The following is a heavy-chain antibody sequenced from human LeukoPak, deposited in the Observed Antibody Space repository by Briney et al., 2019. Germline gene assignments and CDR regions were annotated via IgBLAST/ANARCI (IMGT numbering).Heavy chain of an antibody. CDR2: IYHSGST. J-gene: IGHJ4*02. D-gene: IGHD5-24*01. CDR3: AREFQRGGWLQSDAVWG. V-gene: IGHV4-38-2*02. Sequence: PETLSLTCTVSGYSISSGYYWGWIRQPPGKGLEWIGSIYHSGSTYYNPSLKSRVTISVDTSKNQFSLKLSSVTAADTAVYYCAREFQRGGWLQSDAVWGWGQGTLVTVSS. CDR1: GYSISSGYY.